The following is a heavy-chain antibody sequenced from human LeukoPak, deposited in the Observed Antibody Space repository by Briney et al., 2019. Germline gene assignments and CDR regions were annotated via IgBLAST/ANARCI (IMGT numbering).Heavy chain of an antibody. Sequence: ASVKVSCKASGYTFTSSGISWVRQAPGQGLEWMGWINTNTGNPTYAQGFTGRFVFSLDTSVSTAYLQISSLKAEDTAVYYCARDPPEKAYYYDSSGKGYWGQGTLVTVSS. CDR1: GYTFTSSG. J-gene: IGHJ4*02. D-gene: IGHD3-22*01. CDR3: ARDPPEKAYYYDSSGKGY. CDR2: INTNTGNP. V-gene: IGHV7-4-1*02.